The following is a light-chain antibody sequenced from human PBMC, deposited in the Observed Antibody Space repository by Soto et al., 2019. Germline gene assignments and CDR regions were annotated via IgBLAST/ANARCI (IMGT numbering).Light chain of an antibody. CDR2: GAS. CDR1: QSVSIN. Sequence: GALALSPAERGTLACITSQSVSINLAWYQQKHAQAPRLLVYGASGRATGIPDRFSGSGSGTDVNLTISSLVPEEDAIQYCSQVSTSPLITSAQRT. CDR3: SQVSTSPLIT. V-gene: IGKV3-20*01. J-gene: IGKJ5*01.